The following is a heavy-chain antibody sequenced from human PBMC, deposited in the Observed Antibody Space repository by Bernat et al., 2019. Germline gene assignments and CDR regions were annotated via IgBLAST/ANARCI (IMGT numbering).Heavy chain of an antibody. CDR1: GFTFSSYW. J-gene: IGHJ3*02. D-gene: IGHD4-17*01. V-gene: IGHV3-66*01. Sequence: EVQLVESGGGLVQPGGSLRLSCAASGFTFSSYWMHWVRQAPGKGLEWVSIIYSGGNTYYADSVRGRFTISRDNSKNTLYLQMNNLRADDTAVYYCARERATVYDAFDIWGQGTIVTVSS. CDR2: IYSGGNT. CDR3: ARERATVYDAFDI.